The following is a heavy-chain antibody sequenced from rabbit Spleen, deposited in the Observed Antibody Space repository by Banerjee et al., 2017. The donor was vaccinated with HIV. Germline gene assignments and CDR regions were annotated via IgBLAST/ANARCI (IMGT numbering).Heavy chain of an antibody. CDR3: ARDSGSSFSSYGMDL. V-gene: IGHV1S47*01. CDR2: IEPIFGNT. Sequence: QEQLVESGGGLVKPGASLTLTCKASGFDFSNYGVSWVRQAPGKGLEWIGYIEPIFGNTYYANWVNGRFTISSDNAQNTVDLQMNSLTVADTATYFCARDSGSSFSSYGMDLWGPGTLVTVS. D-gene: IGHD8-1*01. J-gene: IGHJ6*01. CDR1: GFDFSNYG.